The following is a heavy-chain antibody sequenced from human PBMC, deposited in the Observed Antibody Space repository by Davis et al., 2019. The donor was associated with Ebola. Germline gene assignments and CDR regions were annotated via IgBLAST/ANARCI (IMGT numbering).Heavy chain of an antibody. CDR1: GGSISSGGYS. CDR3: ARVRGGWPRWWYFDK. CDR2: IFQSGST. J-gene: IGHJ4*02. Sequence: MPSETLSLTCAVSGGSISSGGYSWSWIRQPPGKGLEWTGYIFQSGSTFYNPSLQSRVTVSADRSKNQFSLKLNAVTAADTAVYYCARVRGGWPRWWYFDKWGQGTLVTVSS. V-gene: IGHV4-30-2*01. D-gene: IGHD2-15*01.